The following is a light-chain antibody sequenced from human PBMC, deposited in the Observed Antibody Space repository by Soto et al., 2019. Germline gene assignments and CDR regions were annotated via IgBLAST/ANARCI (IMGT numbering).Light chain of an antibody. CDR2: EVS. J-gene: IGLJ2*01. V-gene: IGLV2-8*01. CDR1: SSDVGGYNY. Sequence: QPVLTQPPSASGSPGQSVTISCAGTSSDVGGYNYVSWYQQHPGKAPKLMIYEVSKRPSGVPDRFSGSKSGNTASLTVSGLRAEDEADYYCSSYAGSNNVVFGGGTKLTVL. CDR3: SSYAGSNNVV.